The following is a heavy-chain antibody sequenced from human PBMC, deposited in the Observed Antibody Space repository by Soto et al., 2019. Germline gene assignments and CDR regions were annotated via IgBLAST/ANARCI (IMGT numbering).Heavy chain of an antibody. J-gene: IGHJ5*02. Sequence: GGSLRLSCAASGFTFSSYWMSWVRQAPGKGLEWVANIKQDGSEKYYVDSVKGRFTISRDNAKNSLYLQMNSLRAEDTAVYYCARAVVVVAATQGFDPWGQGTLVTVSS. CDR1: GFTFSSYW. D-gene: IGHD2-15*01. CDR2: IKQDGSEK. CDR3: ARAVVVVAATQGFDP. V-gene: IGHV3-7*03.